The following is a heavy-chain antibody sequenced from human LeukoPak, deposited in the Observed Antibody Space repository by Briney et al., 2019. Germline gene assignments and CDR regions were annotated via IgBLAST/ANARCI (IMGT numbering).Heavy chain of an antibody. V-gene: IGHV3-74*01. D-gene: IGHD3-22*01. CDR2: INSDGKST. CDR3: AQSRAGSSGFYFDY. CDR1: GFSFSNYW. Sequence: PGGSLRLSCVVSGFSFSNYWMHWVRQGPGEGLVWVSRINSDGKSTSYADSVKGRFTISRDNAKDTLYLQMNSLRAEDTAVYFCAQSRAGSSGFYFDYWGQGTLVTVSS. J-gene: IGHJ4*02.